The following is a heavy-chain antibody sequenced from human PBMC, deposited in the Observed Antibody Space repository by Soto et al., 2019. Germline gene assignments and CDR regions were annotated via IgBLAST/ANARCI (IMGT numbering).Heavy chain of an antibody. V-gene: IGHV3-7*01. CDR1: GFTFSIYW. J-gene: IGHJ4*02. CDR3: ARALVNGVNY. Sequence: GGSLRVSCAASGFTFSIYWMAWVRQAPGKGLEWVANINQDGSETNFVDSVKGRFTISRDNAKNSLHLQMNSLMAEDTAVYYCARALVNGVNYWGQGALVTV. D-gene: IGHD2-21*01. CDR2: INQDGSET.